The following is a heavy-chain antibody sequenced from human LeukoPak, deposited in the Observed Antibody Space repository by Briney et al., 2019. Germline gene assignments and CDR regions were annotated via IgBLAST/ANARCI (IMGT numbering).Heavy chain of an antibody. D-gene: IGHD3-16*01. CDR3: AKRRLWGSSHHSLDV. CDR2: IRYDGSNK. Sequence: GSLRLSCAASGFTFSSYGMHWVRQAPGKGLEWVAFIRYDGSNKYYADSVKGRFTISRDNSKNTLYLQMNSLRVEHTAVYYCAKRRLWGSSHHSLDVWGKGTTVTISS. V-gene: IGHV3-30*02. J-gene: IGHJ6*04. CDR1: GFTFSSYG.